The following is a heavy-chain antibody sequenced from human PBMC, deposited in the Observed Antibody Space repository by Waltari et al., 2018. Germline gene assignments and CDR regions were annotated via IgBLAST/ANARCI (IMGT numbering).Heavy chain of an antibody. J-gene: IGHJ4*02. D-gene: IGHD5-12*01. V-gene: IGHV3-53*01. CDR1: GFRVRSNK. CDR2: IHAGGST. CDR3: ARAGLGSPSQWLQLFDS. Sequence: EVQLVESGGGLIQPGGSLRLSGEASGFRVRSNKIIWVRQAPGKGLEWVSVIHAGGSTYYGDSVKGRFIIARDISKNTLYLQMNSLTVDDSAMYFCARAGLGSPSQWLQLFDSWGQGTLVTVSS.